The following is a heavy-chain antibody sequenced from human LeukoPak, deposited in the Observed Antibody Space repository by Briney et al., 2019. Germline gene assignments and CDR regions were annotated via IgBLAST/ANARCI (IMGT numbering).Heavy chain of an antibody. CDR2: IKQDGSEK. Sequence: GGSLRLSCAAPGFTFSNYWMSWVRQAPGKGLEWVANIKQDGSEKYYVDSVKGRFTISRDNAKNSLYLQMNSLRAEDTAVYYCARDYYYYMDVWGKGTTVTVSS. CDR1: GFTFSNYW. CDR3: ARDYYYYMDV. J-gene: IGHJ6*03. V-gene: IGHV3-7*01.